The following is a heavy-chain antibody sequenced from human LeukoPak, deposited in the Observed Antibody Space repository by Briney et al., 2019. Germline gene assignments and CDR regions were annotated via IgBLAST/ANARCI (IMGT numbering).Heavy chain of an antibody. V-gene: IGHV3-66*01. Sequence: GGSLRLSCAASGFIVSSNYMTWVRRAPGKGLEWVSVIYSGGSTYYADSVKGRFAISRDNSQNTLYLQMNSLRAEDTAVYYCARDLGDYWGQGTLVTVSS. CDR3: ARDLGDY. J-gene: IGHJ4*02. CDR2: IYSGGST. CDR1: GFIVSSNY. D-gene: IGHD1-26*01.